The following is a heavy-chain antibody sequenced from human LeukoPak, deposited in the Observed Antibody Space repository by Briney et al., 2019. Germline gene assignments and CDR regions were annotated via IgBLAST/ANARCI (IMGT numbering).Heavy chain of an antibody. D-gene: IGHD2-2*01. CDR1: GFTFDDYA. V-gene: IGHV3-9*01. CDR2: ISWNSGSI. Sequence: GGSLRLSCAASGFTFDDYAMRWVRQAPGKGLEWVSGISWNSGSIGYADSVKGRFTISRDNAKNSLYLQMNSLRAEDTALYYCAKVQDCSSTSCYSTYYYGMDVWGQGTTVTVSS. CDR3: AKVQDCSSTSCYSTYYYGMDV. J-gene: IGHJ6*02.